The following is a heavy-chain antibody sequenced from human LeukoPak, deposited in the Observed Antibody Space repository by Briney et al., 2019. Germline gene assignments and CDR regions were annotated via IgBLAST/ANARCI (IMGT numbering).Heavy chain of an antibody. D-gene: IGHD3/OR15-3a*01. CDR3: ASLPWAIGLVISY. J-gene: IGHJ4*02. V-gene: IGHV4-34*01. Sequence: KTSETLSLTCAVYGGSFSGYYWSWIRAPPGKGLEWIGEINHSGSPNYTPPLKRRVTISVDTSENQFSLTRSCVTAADTAVYYCASLPWAIGLVISYWGQGTLVTVSS. CDR1: GGSFSGYY. CDR2: INHSGSP.